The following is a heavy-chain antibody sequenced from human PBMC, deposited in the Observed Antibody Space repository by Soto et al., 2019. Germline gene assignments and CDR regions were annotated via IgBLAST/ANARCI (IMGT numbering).Heavy chain of an antibody. CDR2: ISTDNTHR. CDR3: ARDRPGIRVIRAVKTYNYFDP. Sequence: VASVKVSCKASGYNFLTYGISWLRQAPGRGLEWMGWISTDNTHRNYAQNFQERVTMATDTSTNTAYMELRSLRSDDTAIYYCARDRPGIRVIRAVKTYNYFDPWGQGTLVTVSS. V-gene: IGHV1-18*01. J-gene: IGHJ5*02. D-gene: IGHD3-10*01. CDR1: GYNFLTYG.